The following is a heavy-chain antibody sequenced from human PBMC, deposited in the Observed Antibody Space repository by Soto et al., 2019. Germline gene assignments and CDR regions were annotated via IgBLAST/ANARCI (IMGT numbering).Heavy chain of an antibody. CDR1: GGSFSGYY. CDR2: IYYSGSS. CDR3: ARLITIFGVVITHGMDV. D-gene: IGHD3-3*01. J-gene: IGHJ6*02. V-gene: IGHV4-59*01. Sequence: SETLSLNCALYGGSFSGYYWTWTRLPPGKGLEWIGYIYYSGSSNYNPSLKSRVTRAVDTSKNQFSLKLSSVTAADTAVYYCARLITIFGVVITHGMDVWGQGTTVTVSS.